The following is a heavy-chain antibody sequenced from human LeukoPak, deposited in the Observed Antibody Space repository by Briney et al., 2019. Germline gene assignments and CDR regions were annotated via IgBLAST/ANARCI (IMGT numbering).Heavy chain of an antibody. J-gene: IGHJ4*02. CDR3: ARGKPEYSSSWYYFDY. D-gene: IGHD6-13*01. CDR2: ISSSSSYT. V-gene: IGHV3-11*06. Sequence: LSLTCTVSGGSISSGDYYWNWIRQAPGKGLEWVSYISSSSSYTNYADSVKGRFTISRDNAKNSLYLQMNSLRAEDTAVYYCARGKPEYSSSWYYFDYWGQGTLVTVSS. CDR1: GGSISSGDYY.